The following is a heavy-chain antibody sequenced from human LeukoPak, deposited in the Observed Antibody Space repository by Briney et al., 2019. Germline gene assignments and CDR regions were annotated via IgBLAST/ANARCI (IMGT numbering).Heavy chain of an antibody. V-gene: IGHV4-39*01. CDR2: IYYSGST. Sequence: SETLSLTCTVSGGSLSSSSYYWGWIRQPPGKGLEWIGSIYYSGSTYYNPSLKSRVTISVDTSKNQFSLKLSSVTAADTAVYYCHRGDIVVVPAAMGAWGQGTLVTVSS. J-gene: IGHJ5*02. CDR1: GGSLSSSSYY. CDR3: HRGDIVVVPAAMGA. D-gene: IGHD2-2*01.